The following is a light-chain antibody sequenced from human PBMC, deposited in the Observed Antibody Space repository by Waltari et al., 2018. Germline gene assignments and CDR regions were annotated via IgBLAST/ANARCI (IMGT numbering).Light chain of an antibody. CDR1: SPNLGQTT. J-gene: IGLJ2*01. CDR3: AAWDDSPNGVV. V-gene: IGLV1-44*01. CDR2: TNN. Sequence: QSVLTQPPSASGTPGQRVTLSCSGNSPNLGQTTVNWYQQRPGTAPKLLIYTNNQRPSGVPDRFSGSKSGTSASLAISGLQSEDEADYYCAAWDDSPNGVVFGGGTKLTVL.